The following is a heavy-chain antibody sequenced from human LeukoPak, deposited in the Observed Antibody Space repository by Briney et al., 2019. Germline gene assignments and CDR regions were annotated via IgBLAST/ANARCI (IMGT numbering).Heavy chain of an antibody. CDR1: GGSISSSTYY. D-gene: IGHD6-13*01. J-gene: IGHJ4*02. CDR3: ARSLPAGYSSSWYGFGYFDY. CDR2: IYYSGST. V-gene: IGHV4-39*07. Sequence: SETLSLTCTVSGGSISSSTYYWGWIRQPPGKGLEWIGSIYYSGSTYYNPSLKSRVTISVDTSKNQFSLKLSSVTAADTAVYYCARSLPAGYSSSWYGFGYFDYWGQGTLVTVSS.